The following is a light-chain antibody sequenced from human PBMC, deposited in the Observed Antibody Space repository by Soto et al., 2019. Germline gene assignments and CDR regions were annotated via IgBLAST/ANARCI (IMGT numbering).Light chain of an antibody. CDR3: QQYGNSPCT. CDR2: GAS. Sequence: EIVLTQSPGTLPVSPGESATLSCRASQSVTSSYLAWYQQKPGQAPRLLIYGASSRATGIPDRFSGSGSGTDFTLTISRLEPEDFAVYYCQQYGNSPCTFGQGTKVDI. J-gene: IGKJ1*01. V-gene: IGKV3-20*01. CDR1: QSVTSSY.